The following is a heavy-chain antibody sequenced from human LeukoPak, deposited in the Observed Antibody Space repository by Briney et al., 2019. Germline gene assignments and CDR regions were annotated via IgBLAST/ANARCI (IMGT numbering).Heavy chain of an antibody. V-gene: IGHV1-69*06. CDR3: ARNSPMVRGVTFDY. CDR2: IIPIFGTA. J-gene: IGHJ4*02. CDR1: GGTFSSYA. Sequence: SVKVSRKASGGTFSSYAISWVRQAPGQGLEWMGGIIPIFGTANYAQKFQGRVTITADKSTSTAYMELSSLRSEDTAVYYCARNSPMVRGVTFDYWGQGTLVTVSS. D-gene: IGHD3-10*01.